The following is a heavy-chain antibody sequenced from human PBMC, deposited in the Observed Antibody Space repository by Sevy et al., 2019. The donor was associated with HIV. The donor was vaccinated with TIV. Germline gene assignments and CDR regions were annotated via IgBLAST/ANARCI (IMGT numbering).Heavy chain of an antibody. CDR1: GFTFSSYS. V-gene: IGHV3-21*01. Sequence: GGSLRLSCAASGFTFSSYSMNWVRQAPGKGLEWVSSISSSSSYIYYADSVKGRFTSSRDNAKNSLYLQMNSLRAEDTAVYYCARDERRLYSSSWYGYYYYGMDVWGQGTTVTVSS. J-gene: IGHJ6*02. D-gene: IGHD6-13*01. CDR2: ISSSSSYI. CDR3: ARDERRLYSSSWYGYYYYGMDV.